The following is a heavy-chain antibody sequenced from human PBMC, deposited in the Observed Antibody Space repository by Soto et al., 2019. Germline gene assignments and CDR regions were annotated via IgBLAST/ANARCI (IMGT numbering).Heavy chain of an antibody. D-gene: IGHD4-17*01. J-gene: IGHJ4*02. Sequence: GGSLRLSCAASGFTFSNALMSWVRQAPGKGLEWVGRIKSKTDGGTTDYAAPVKGRFTISRDDSKNTLYLQMNSLKTEDTAVYYCTTHDYGDYGRDYWGQGTLVTSPQ. CDR3: TTHDYGDYGRDY. V-gene: IGHV3-15*01. CDR2: IKSKTDGGTT. CDR1: GFTFSNAL.